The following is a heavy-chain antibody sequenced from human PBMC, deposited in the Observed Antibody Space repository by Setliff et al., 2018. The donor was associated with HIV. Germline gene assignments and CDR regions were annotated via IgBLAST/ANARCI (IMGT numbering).Heavy chain of an antibody. D-gene: IGHD6-6*01. Sequence: ASVKVSCKASGYTFTNYYIHWVRQAPGQGLEWMGLINPGGGRTSYAQKFQGRLTMTRDTSRSTVYMELSSVTAADTAVYYCAGEAWTSYRSSSGYYYYYMDVWGKGTTVTVSS. CDR3: AGEAWTSYRSSSGYYYYYMDV. CDR1: GYTFTNYY. J-gene: IGHJ6*03. V-gene: IGHV1-46*01. CDR2: INPGGGRT.